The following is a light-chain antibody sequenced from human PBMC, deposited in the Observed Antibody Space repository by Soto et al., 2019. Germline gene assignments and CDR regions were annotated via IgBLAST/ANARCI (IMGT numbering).Light chain of an antibody. CDR2: DVS. CDR1: SSDVGGYDY. V-gene: IGLV2-14*01. Sequence: QSALTQPASVSGSPGQSITISCTGTSSDVGGYDYVSWYQQHAGEAPKVMIYDVSNRPSGVSDRFSGSKSGNTASLTISGLQAEDEADYYCSSYSSSSTQVFGGGTKLTVL. J-gene: IGLJ2*01. CDR3: SSYSSSSTQV.